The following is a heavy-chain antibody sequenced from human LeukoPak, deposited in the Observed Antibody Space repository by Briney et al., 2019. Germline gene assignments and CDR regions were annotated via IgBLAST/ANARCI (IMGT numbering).Heavy chain of an antibody. CDR3: ARDRTSYYYGTSSSFDY. CDR1: GYTFADYY. D-gene: IGHD3-10*01. CDR2: INPKRAVT. Sequence: ASVKVSCKASGYTFADYYVHWVRQAPGQGLEWMGWINPKRAVTSFAQKFQGRVTMTSDTSISTVYMDLSRLKSDDTAVYYCARDRTSYYYGTSSSFDYWGQGTLVTVSS. V-gene: IGHV1-2*02. J-gene: IGHJ4*02.